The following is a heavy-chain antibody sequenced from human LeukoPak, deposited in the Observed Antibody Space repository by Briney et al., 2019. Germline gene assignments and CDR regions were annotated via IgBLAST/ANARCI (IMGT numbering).Heavy chain of an antibody. CDR3: ARGPAAGHS. Sequence: PGRSLRLSCAASGFTFSNYEMHWVRQAPGKGLVWVSRINTDGSGTTYADSVKGRFSISRDNAKNTLYLQINSRRAEDTAVYYCARGPAAGHSWGQGTLVTVSS. J-gene: IGHJ4*02. CDR1: GFTFSNYE. V-gene: IGHV3-74*01. CDR2: INTDGSGT. D-gene: IGHD6-25*01.